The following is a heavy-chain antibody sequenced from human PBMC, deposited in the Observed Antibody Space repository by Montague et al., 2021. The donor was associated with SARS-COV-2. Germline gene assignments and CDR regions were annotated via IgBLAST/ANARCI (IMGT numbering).Heavy chain of an antibody. D-gene: IGHD3-10*02. V-gene: IGHV4-34*01. CDR1: GASITNYY. Sequence: SETLSLTCSVSGASITNYYWSWIRQPPGKGLEWIGEINHSGSTNYNPSLKSRVTISVDTSKNQFSLKLSSVTAADTAVYYCARGLPITRFYYYYGMDVWGQGTTVTVSS. CDR2: INHSGST. CDR3: ARGLPITRFYYYYGMDV. J-gene: IGHJ6*02.